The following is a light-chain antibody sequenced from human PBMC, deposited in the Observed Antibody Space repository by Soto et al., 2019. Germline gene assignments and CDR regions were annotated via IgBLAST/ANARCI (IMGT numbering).Light chain of an antibody. CDR3: QHYVERSPIT. V-gene: IGKV3-15*01. CDR2: GAS. Sequence: EIVMTQSPATLSVSPGERATLSCRASQSVSSNLAWYQQKPGQAPRLLIYGASTRATGIPARFSGSGSGTDFTLTISSLEPEDFALYYCQHYVERSPITFGQGTRLEIK. CDR1: QSVSSN. J-gene: IGKJ5*01.